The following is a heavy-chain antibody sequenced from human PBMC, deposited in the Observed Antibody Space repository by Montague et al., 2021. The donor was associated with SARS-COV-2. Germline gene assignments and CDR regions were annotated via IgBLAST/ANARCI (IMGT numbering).Heavy chain of an antibody. Sequence: SLRLSCAASGFTFSSYGMTWVRQAPGKGLEWVSTISGSGGSTYYADSVKGRFTISRDNSKNTLYLQMNSLRAEDTAVYYCANRGVRYFDAQGVWYYFDYWGQGTLVTVSS. V-gene: IGHV3-23*01. D-gene: IGHD3-9*01. CDR2: ISGSGGST. CDR3: ANRGVRYFDAQGVWYYFDY. J-gene: IGHJ4*02. CDR1: GFTFSSYG.